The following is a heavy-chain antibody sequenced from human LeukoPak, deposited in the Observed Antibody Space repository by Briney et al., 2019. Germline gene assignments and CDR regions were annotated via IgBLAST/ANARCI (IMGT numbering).Heavy chain of an antibody. J-gene: IGHJ4*02. CDR3: ARDGVGGYSYGYAFDY. D-gene: IGHD5-18*01. Sequence: GGSLRLSCVASGFTFSSYSMNWVRQAPGKGLEWVSSISSSSSYIYYADSVKGRFTISRDNAKNSLYLQMNSLRAEDTAVYYCARDGVGGYSYGYAFDYWGQGTLVTVSS. CDR1: GFTFSSYS. V-gene: IGHV3-21*01. CDR2: ISSSSSYI.